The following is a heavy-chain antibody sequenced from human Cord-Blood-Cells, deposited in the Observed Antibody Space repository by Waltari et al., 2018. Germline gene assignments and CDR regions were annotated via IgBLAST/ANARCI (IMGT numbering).Heavy chain of an antibody. V-gene: IGHV3-30-3*01. CDR1: GFTFSSYA. CDR2: ISYDGSNK. J-gene: IGHJ4*02. Sequence: QPGRSLRLSCAASGFTFSSYAMHWVRQAPGKGLEWVAVISYDGSNKYYADSVKGRFTISRDNSKNTLYLQMNSLRAEDTAVYYCVAPNGSGSYDYWGQGTLVTVSS. D-gene: IGHD3-10*01. CDR3: VAPNGSGSYDY.